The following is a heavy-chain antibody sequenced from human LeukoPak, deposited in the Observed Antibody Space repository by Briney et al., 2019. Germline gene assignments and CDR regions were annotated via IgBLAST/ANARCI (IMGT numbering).Heavy chain of an antibody. CDR3: ARGPFWSGYYDD. D-gene: IGHD3-3*01. CDR1: GFTFSNFA. V-gene: IGHV3-23*01. Sequence: PGGSLRLSCAASGFTFSNFAMRWVRQAPGKGLEWVAAISGSGATTNYADSVQGRFTISRDNSKNTLYLQMNSLRAEDTAVYYCARGPFWSGYYDDWGQGTLVTVSS. CDR2: ISGSGATT. J-gene: IGHJ4*02.